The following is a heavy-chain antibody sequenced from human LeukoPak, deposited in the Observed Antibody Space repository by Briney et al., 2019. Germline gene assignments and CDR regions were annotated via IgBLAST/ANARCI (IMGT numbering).Heavy chain of an antibody. V-gene: IGHV3-30*04. J-gene: IGHJ4*02. Sequence: GGSLRLSCAASGFTFSTYALHWVRQAPGKGLEWVAVISYDDGSNKYYADSVKGRFTISRDNSKNTLYLQMNSLRTEDTAVYYCARESGGNTPYYFDYWGQGTLVTVST. CDR2: ISYDDGSNK. CDR1: GFTFSTYA. CDR3: ARESGGNTPYYFDY. D-gene: IGHD2-2*02.